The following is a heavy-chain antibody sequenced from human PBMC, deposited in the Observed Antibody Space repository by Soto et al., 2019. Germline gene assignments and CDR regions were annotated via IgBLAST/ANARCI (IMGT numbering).Heavy chain of an antibody. Sequence: QVHLVQSGAEVKKPGASVKVSCQGSGYAFTTYGITWVRQAPGQGLEWMGWISAHNGNTNYAQKLQGRVTVTRDTSTSTAYMELRSLRYDDPAVYYCARGRYGDYWGQGALVTVS. CDR2: ISAHNGNT. CDR3: ARGRYGDY. V-gene: IGHV1-18*01. D-gene: IGHD1-1*01. CDR1: GYAFTTYG. J-gene: IGHJ4*02.